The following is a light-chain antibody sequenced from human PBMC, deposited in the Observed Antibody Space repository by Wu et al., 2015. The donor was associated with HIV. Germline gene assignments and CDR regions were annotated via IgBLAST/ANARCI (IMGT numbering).Light chain of an antibody. V-gene: IGKV3-15*01. CDR2: GAS. J-gene: IGKJ2*01. Sequence: EIVMTQSPATLSVSPGERVTLSCRASQSVSTDLAWFQQKRGQPPRLLIFGASTRATGIPAGFSGNGSGTEFTLTINNVQSEDFRIYYCQQYNKWPYTFGQGTSLEMK. CDR1: QSVSTD. CDR3: QQYNKWPYT.